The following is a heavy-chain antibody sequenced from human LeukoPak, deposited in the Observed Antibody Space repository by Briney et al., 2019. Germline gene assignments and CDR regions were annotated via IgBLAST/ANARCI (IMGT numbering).Heavy chain of an antibody. D-gene: IGHD2-8*01. CDR1: EYTFTGYY. J-gene: IGHJ5*02. V-gene: IGHV1-2*02. CDR3: ARGSPSGCTNGVCYSSGPNWFDP. CDR2: INPNSGGT. Sequence: ASVKVSCKASEYTFTGYYMHWVRQAPGQGLEWMGWINPNSGGTNYAQKFQGRVTMTRDTSISTAYMELSRLRSDDTAVYYCARGSPSGCTNGVCYSSGPNWFDPWGQGTLVTVSS.